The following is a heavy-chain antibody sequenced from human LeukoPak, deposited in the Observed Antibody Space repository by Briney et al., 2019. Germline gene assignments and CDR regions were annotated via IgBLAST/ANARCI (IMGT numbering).Heavy chain of an antibody. V-gene: IGHV3-21*01. J-gene: IGHJ3*02. CDR1: GFTFSSYS. CDR2: ISSSSSYI. CDR3: ARAQLGIATRRAFDI. D-gene: IGHD7-27*01. Sequence: NPGGSLRLSCAASGFTFSSYSMNWVRQAPGKGLEWVSSISSSSSYIYYADSVKGRFTISRDNAKNSLYLQMNSLRAEDTAVYYCARAQLGIATRRAFDIWGKGTMVTVSS.